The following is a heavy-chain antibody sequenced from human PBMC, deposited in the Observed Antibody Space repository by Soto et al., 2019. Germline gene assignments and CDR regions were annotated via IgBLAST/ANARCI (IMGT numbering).Heavy chain of an antibody. Sequence: EVQLLESGGGLVRPGGSLRLSCAASGFTFDSYAMNWVRHAPGKGLEWVSTISGSGDYTYYTDSVKGRFTISRDNSKNMMYLQMNSLRAEDPAIYYCAKNRGLQYYCAYWGQGTLVTVSS. V-gene: IGHV3-23*01. CDR1: GFTFDSYA. J-gene: IGHJ4*02. D-gene: IGHD2-21*02. CDR2: ISGSGDYT. CDR3: AKNRGLQYYCAY.